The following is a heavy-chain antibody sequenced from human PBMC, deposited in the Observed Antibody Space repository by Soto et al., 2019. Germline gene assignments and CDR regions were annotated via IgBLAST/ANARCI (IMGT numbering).Heavy chain of an antibody. CDR2: IYPRDSDT. J-gene: IGHJ4*02. CDR3: ATTETYYKSFDY. D-gene: IGHD4-17*01. V-gene: IGHV5-51*01. CDR1: GYRFTSYW. Sequence: GESLKISCKGSGYRFTSYWIAWVRQMPGKGLEWMGIIYPRDSDTRYSPSFQGQVTISVDKSISTAYLQWSSLKASDTAMYYCATTETYYKSFDYWGQGTLVTVSS.